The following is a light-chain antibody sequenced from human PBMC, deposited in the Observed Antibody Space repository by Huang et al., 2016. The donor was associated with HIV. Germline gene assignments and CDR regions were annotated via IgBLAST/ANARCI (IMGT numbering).Light chain of an antibody. CDR1: QSVSNY. Sequence: EIVLTQSPATLSLSPGERATLSCRASQSVSNYLAWYQHQPGQAPRLLIYDASNRATGIPARFSGSGSGTDFNLTISSLEPEDFAVYYCQQRSNWPPLTFGGGTKVEIK. J-gene: IGKJ4*01. CDR3: QQRSNWPPLT. V-gene: IGKV3-11*01. CDR2: DAS.